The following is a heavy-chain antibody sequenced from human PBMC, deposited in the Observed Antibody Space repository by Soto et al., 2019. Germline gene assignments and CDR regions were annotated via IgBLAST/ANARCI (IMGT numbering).Heavy chain of an antibody. CDR3: ASTYSSGWYPIDY. Sequence: ASVKVSCKASGYTFTGYYMHWVRQAPGQGLEWMGWINPNSGGTNYAQKFQGRVTMTRDTSISTADMELSRLRSDDTAVYYCASTYSSGWYPIDYWGQGTLVTVSS. D-gene: IGHD6-19*01. CDR2: INPNSGGT. CDR1: GYTFTGYY. J-gene: IGHJ4*02. V-gene: IGHV1-2*02.